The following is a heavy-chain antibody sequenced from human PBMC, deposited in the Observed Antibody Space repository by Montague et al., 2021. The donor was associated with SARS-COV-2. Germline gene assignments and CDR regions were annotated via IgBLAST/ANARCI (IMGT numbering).Heavy chain of an antibody. CDR3: ARGQLWFDY. V-gene: IGHV4-59*08. D-gene: IGHD5-18*01. CDR1: GDSISSYY. Sequence: SETLSLTCTVSGDSISSYYWSWIRQSPGKGLEWIGYIYYSGSTNCNPSLKSRVTISVDTSKNQFSLKLRSVTAADTAVYYCARGQLWFDYWGQGTLVTVSS. J-gene: IGHJ4*02. CDR2: IYYSGST.